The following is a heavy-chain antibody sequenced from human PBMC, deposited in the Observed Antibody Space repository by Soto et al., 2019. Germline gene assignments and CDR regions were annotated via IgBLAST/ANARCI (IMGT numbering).Heavy chain of an antibody. V-gene: IGHV1-3*01. CDR3: ARMSVEMATIGYFDY. CDR1: GYTFTSYA. Sequence: RASVKVSCKASGYTFTSYAMHWVRQAPGQRLEWMGWINAGNGNTKYSQKFQGRVTITRDTSASTAYMELSSLRSEDTAVYYCARMSVEMATIGYFDYWGQGTLVTVSS. CDR2: INAGNGNT. J-gene: IGHJ4*02. D-gene: IGHD5-12*01.